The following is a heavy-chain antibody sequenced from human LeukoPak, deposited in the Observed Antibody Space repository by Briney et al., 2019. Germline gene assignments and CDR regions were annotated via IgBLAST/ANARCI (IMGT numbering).Heavy chain of an antibody. CDR1: GFTFSSYY. V-gene: IGHV3-74*01. CDR2: ISSDGSNT. J-gene: IGHJ4*02. Sequence: PGGSLRLSCAVSGFTFSSYYMHWVRQTPGKGLVWVSRISSDGSNTNCADSVKGRFTISRDNAKNTLYLQMNSLRAEDTAVYYCIRVPYWGQGALVTVSS. CDR3: IRVPY.